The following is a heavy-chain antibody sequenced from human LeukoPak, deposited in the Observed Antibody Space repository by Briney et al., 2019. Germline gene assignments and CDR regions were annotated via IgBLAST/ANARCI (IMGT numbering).Heavy chain of an antibody. Sequence: ASVKVSCKASGYTFSSNAMNWVRQAPGQGLEWMGWINTNTGNPTYAQGFTGRFVFSLDTSLSTAYLQINSLKAEDTAVYYCARDPETTVTTSVDYWGQGTLVTVSS. J-gene: IGHJ4*02. CDR3: ARDPETTVTTSVDY. D-gene: IGHD4-17*01. CDR2: INTNTGNP. CDR1: GYTFSSNA. V-gene: IGHV7-4-1*02.